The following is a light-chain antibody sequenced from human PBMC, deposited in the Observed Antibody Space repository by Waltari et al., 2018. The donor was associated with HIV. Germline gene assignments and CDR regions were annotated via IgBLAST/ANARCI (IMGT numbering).Light chain of an antibody. V-gene: IGLV3-19*01. CDR2: GKN. Sequence: SSELTQDPAVSVALGQTVRITCQGDSLRSYYASWYQQKPGQAPVLVIYGKNNRLSGIPDRFSGSSSGNTASLTITGAQAEDEADYYCNSRDSSGNQVCGTGTKVTVL. CDR3: NSRDSSGNQV. J-gene: IGLJ1*01. CDR1: SLRSYY.